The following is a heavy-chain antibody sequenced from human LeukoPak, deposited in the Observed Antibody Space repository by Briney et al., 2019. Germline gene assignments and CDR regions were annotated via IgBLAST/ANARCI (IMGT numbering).Heavy chain of an antibody. CDR2: IYSGGST. J-gene: IGHJ6*02. CDR1: GFTVSSNY. Sequence: HPGGSLRLSCAASGFTVSSNYMSWVRQAPGKGLEWVSVIYSGGSTYCADSVKGRFTISRDNSKNTLYLQMNSLRAEDTAVYYCAGDGYKGLYYYYGMDVWGQGTTVTVSS. V-gene: IGHV3-66*01. CDR3: AGDGYKGLYYYYGMDV. D-gene: IGHD5-24*01.